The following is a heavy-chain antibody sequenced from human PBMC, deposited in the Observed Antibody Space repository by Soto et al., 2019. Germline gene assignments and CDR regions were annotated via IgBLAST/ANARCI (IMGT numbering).Heavy chain of an antibody. D-gene: IGHD6-6*01. J-gene: IGHJ3*01. CDR3: AKDPSARLIADAYDV. CDR1: GFAFSNYA. Sequence: EVQLLESGGGLVQPGGSLRLSCAASGFAFSNYALPWVRQAPGKGLEWVSAISDRGDVTAYADSVKGRFTISRDNSKKPMYLQMNSLRAEDTAVYYCAKDPSARLIADAYDVWGQGTLVTVSS. V-gene: IGHV3-23*01. CDR2: ISDRGDVT.